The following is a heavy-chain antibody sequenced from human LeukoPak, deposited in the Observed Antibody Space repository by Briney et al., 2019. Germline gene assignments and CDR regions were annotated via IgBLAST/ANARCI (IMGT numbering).Heavy chain of an antibody. V-gene: IGHV3-30-3*01. CDR3: ARDVITGTLYYFDY. Sequence: GRSLRLSCAASGFTFSSYAMHWVRQAPGKGLEWVAVISYDGSNKYYADSVKGRFTISRDNSKNTLYLQMNSLGAEDTAVYYCARDVITGTLYYFDYWGQGTLVTVSS. CDR1: GFTFSSYA. CDR2: ISYDGSNK. J-gene: IGHJ4*02. D-gene: IGHD1-20*01.